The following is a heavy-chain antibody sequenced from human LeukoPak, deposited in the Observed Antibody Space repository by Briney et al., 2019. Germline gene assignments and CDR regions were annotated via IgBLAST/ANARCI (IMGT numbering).Heavy chain of an antibody. D-gene: IGHD2-21*02. CDR1: GFSFSTHS. Sequence: GSLRLSCAASGFSFSTHSMSWVRQAPGKGLEWVANIKEDGSEKNYVDSVKGRFTISRDNVKNALYLQMNSLRAEDTALYYCARYGGPVTDWGQGTLVTVSS. V-gene: IGHV3-7*05. J-gene: IGHJ4*02. CDR2: IKEDGSEK. CDR3: ARYGGPVTD.